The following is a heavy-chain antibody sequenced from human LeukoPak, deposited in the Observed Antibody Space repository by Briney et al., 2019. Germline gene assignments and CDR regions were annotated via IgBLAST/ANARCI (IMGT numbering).Heavy chain of an antibody. CDR3: ARYCSSTSCSPNGMDV. CDR2: INHSGST. J-gene: IGHJ6*04. V-gene: IGHV4-34*01. CDR1: GGSFSGYY. Sequence: PSETLSLTCAVHGGSFSGYYWSWIRQPPGKGLEWIGEINHSGSTNYNPSLKSRVTISVDTSKNQFSLKLSSVTAADTAVYYCARYCSSTSCSPNGMDVWGKGTTVTVSS. D-gene: IGHD2-2*01.